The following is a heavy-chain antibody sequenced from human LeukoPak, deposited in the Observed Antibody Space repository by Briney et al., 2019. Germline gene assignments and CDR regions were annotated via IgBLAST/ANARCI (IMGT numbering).Heavy chain of an antibody. D-gene: IGHD3-16*02. V-gene: IGHV4-59*05. CDR2: IYYSGST. CDR1: GXSISDYY. Sequence: SETLSLTCTVSGXSISDYYWTWVRQPAGKGREWIGSIYYSGSTYHNPSLKSRVTISVDTSKNQFSLKLSSVTAADTAVYYCAGIDSVIAFDIWGQGTMVTVSS. J-gene: IGHJ3*02. CDR3: AGIDSVIAFDI.